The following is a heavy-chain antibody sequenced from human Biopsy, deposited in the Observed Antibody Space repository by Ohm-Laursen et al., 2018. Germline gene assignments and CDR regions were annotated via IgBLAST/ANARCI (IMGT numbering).Heavy chain of an antibody. D-gene: IGHD3-9*01. CDR3: VREPKTGTAEAWYFDL. CDR2: ISYNERT. CDR1: GASVKTSGYF. V-gene: IGHV4-31*03. J-gene: IGHJ2*01. Sequence: SQTLSLTCCVSGASVKTSGYFWAWIRQRPGKGLEWIGYISYNERTHYNPSLTSRLAISFDTSNSRISLQLRSVSVADTAVYYCVREPKTGTAEAWYFDLWGRGSPVTVPS.